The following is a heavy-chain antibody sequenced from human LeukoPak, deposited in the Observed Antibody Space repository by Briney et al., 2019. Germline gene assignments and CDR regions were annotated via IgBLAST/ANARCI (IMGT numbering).Heavy chain of an antibody. V-gene: IGHV4-59*01. J-gene: IGHJ6*03. Sequence: SETLSLTCTVSGGSISSYYWSWIRQPPGKGLEWIGYIYYSGSTNYNPSLKSRVTTSVDTFKNQFSLKLSSVTAADTAVYYCARVEEGSSWHPGPYYYYYYIDVWGKGTTVTVSS. CDR3: ARVEEGSSWHPGPYYYYYYIDV. D-gene: IGHD6-13*01. CDR2: IYYSGST. CDR1: GGSISSYY.